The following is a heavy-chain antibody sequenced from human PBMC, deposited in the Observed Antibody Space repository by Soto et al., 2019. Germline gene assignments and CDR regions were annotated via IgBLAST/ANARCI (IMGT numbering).Heavy chain of an antibody. CDR3: ARDNSSSWYGQTNWFDP. D-gene: IGHD6-13*01. Sequence: GGSLRLSCVASGFTFSSYGMHWVRQAPGKGLEWVAVIWYDGSNKYYADSVKGRFTISRDNSKNTLYLQMNSLRAEDTAVYYCARDNSSSWYGQTNWFDPWGQGTLVTAPQ. J-gene: IGHJ5*02. CDR2: IWYDGSNK. CDR1: GFTFSSYG. V-gene: IGHV3-33*01.